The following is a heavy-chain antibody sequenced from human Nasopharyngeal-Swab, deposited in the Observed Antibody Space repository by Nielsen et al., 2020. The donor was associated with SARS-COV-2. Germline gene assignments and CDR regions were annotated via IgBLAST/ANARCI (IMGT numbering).Heavy chain of an antibody. CDR2: IYYNGNT. J-gene: IGHJ4*02. D-gene: IGHD6-13*01. V-gene: IGHV4-39*01. CDR3: VRSSSWYYFDY. CDR1: GDSIAYSTFY. Sequence: SETLSLTCTVSGDSIAYSTFYWGWIRQPPGKGLEWIGNIYYNGNTYQNPSLKSRLTISVDKSKNQFSLQLSSVTAADTAVYYCVRSSSWYYFDYWAQGRQVTVSS.